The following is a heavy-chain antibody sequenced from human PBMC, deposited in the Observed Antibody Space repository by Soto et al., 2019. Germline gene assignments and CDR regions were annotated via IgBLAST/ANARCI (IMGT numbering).Heavy chain of an antibody. D-gene: IGHD5-12*01. J-gene: IGHJ4*02. CDR1: GGSLSGYY. V-gene: IGHV4-34*01. CDR3: ARGSPNADIVATNHDY. CDR2: INHSGST. Sequence: SETLSLTCAVYGGSLSGYYWSWIRKPPGKGLEWIGEINHSGSTNYNPSLKSRVTISVDTSKNQFSLKLSSVTAADTAVYYCARGSPNADIVATNHDYWGQGTLVTVSS.